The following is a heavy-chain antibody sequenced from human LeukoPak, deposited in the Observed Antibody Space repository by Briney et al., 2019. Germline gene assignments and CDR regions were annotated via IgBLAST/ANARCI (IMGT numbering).Heavy chain of an antibody. V-gene: IGHV3-23*01. D-gene: IGHD3-22*01. CDR1: GFTFSSYA. J-gene: IGHJ4*02. CDR3: AKVNYHDSSGSNVDY. CDR2: ISGSGGST. Sequence: GGSLRLSCAASGFTFSSYAMSWVRQAPGKGLEWVSAISGSGGSTYYADSVKGRFTISRDNSKNTLYLQMNSLRAEDTAVYYCAKVNYHDSSGSNVDYWGQGTLVTVSS.